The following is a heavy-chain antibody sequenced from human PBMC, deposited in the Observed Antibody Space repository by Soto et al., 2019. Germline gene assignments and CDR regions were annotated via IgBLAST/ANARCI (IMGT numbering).Heavy chain of an antibody. CDR1: GFTFSSYG. CDR2: ISYDGSNK. CDR3: AKDGGVATIRSTFDY. Sequence: QVQLVESGGGVVQPGRSLRLSCAASGFTFSSYGMHWVRQAPGKGLEWVAVISYDGSNKYYADSVKGRFTISRDNSKNTLYLQMNSLRAEDTAVYYCAKDGGVATIRSTFDYWGQGTLVTVSS. D-gene: IGHD5-12*01. V-gene: IGHV3-30*18. J-gene: IGHJ4*02.